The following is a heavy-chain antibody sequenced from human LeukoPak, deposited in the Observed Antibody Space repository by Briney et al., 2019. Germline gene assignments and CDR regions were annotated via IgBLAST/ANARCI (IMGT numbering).Heavy chain of an antibody. CDR2: ISGSGGNT. J-gene: IGHJ4*02. CDR1: GFTSSSYG. Sequence: GGTLRLSCAASGFTSSSYGMTWVRQAPGKGLEWVSAISGSGGNTYYADSVKGRFTISRDNSKNTLYLQMNSLRAKDTAVYYCAKDDVPRTTVVTFDYWGQGTLVTVSS. D-gene: IGHD4-23*01. V-gene: IGHV3-23*01. CDR3: AKDDVPRTTVVTFDY.